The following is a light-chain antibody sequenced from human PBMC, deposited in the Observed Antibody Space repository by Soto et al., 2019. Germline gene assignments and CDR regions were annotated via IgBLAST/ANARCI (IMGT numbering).Light chain of an antibody. CDR2: DAS. Sequence: DIQMTQSPSTLPASVGERVTITCRASQSISTWLAWYQQKPGKATNLLMYDASSLKSVVPSRVSGSGAGTEVTRTISSLQPDEFETYYCQHYNSYPWTFGQGTKVDIK. CDR3: QHYNSYPWT. V-gene: IGKV1-5*01. J-gene: IGKJ1*01. CDR1: QSISTW.